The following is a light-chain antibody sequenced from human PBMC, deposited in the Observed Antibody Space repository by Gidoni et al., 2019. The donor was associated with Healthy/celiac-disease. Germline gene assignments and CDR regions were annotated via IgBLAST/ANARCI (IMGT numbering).Light chain of an antibody. CDR3: QQYDNLRIT. V-gene: IGKV1-33*01. Sequence: DIQMTQSPSSLPASVGDRVTITCQASQDISNYLNWYQQKPGKAPKLLIYDASNLETGVPSRFSGSGSGTDFTFTISSLQPEAIATYYCQQYDNLRITFXPXTKVDIK. J-gene: IGKJ3*01. CDR1: QDISNY. CDR2: DAS.